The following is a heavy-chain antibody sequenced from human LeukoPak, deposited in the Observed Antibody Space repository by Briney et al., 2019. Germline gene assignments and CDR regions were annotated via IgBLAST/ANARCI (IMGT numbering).Heavy chain of an antibody. Sequence: PGGSLRLSCAASRFSFSTYAMHWVRQAPGKGLEWVSVISYDGDNKYYADSVKGRFTISRDNSKNTLYLQMNSLRPDDTAVYYCARNQGYSGGWYGDYFDYWGQGTLVTVSS. J-gene: IGHJ4*02. V-gene: IGHV3-30-3*01. CDR3: ARNQGYSGGWYGDYFDY. CDR1: RFSFSTYA. CDR2: ISYDGDNK. D-gene: IGHD6-19*01.